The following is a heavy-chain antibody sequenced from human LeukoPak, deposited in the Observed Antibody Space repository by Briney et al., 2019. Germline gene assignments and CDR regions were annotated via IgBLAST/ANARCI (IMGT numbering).Heavy chain of an antibody. CDR2: IYASGST. CDR3: ASVCSSTSCYRDY. J-gene: IGHJ4*02. V-gene: IGHV4-61*09. CDR1: GGSISSGTYY. D-gene: IGHD2-2*01. Sequence: SQTLSLTCTVSGGSISSGTYYWSWIRQPAGKGLEWIGHIYASGSTNYNPSLKSRVTISVDTSKNQISLKLSSVTAADTAVYYCASVCSSTSCYRDYWGQGTLVTVSS.